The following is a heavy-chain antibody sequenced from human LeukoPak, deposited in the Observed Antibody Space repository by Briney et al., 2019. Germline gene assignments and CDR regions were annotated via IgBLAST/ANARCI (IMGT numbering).Heavy chain of an antibody. J-gene: IGHJ4*02. CDR3: ARDDRDGYTKIFDY. CDR2: IYYSGST. CDR1: GGSISSSSYY. D-gene: IGHD5-24*01. V-gene: IGHV4-39*07. Sequence: SETLSLTCTVSGGSISSSSYYWGWIRQPPGKGLEWIGSIYYSGSTYYNPSLKSRVTISVDTSKNQFSLKLSSVTAADTAVYYCARDDRDGYTKIFDYWGQGTLVTVSS.